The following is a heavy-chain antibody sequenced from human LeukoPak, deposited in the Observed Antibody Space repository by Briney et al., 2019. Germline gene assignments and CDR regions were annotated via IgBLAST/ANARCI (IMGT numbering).Heavy chain of an antibody. D-gene: IGHD6-13*01. CDR1: GYTFTGYY. V-gene: IGHV1-2*02. CDR2: INPNSGGT. CDR3: ARVRSGSPPPAFDY. J-gene: IGHJ4*02. Sequence: ASVKVSCKASGYTFTGYYMHWVRQAPGQGLEWMGWINPNSGGTNYAQKFQGRVTMTRDTSISTAYMELSRLRSDDTAVYYCARVRSGSPPPAFDYWGQGTLVTVSS.